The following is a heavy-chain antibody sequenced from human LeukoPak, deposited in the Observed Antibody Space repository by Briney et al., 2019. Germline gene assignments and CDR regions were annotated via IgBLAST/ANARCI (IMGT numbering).Heavy chain of an antibody. Sequence: ASVKVSCKASGYTFTAYYVHWVRQAPGQGLEWMGWITPNSGGTKYAQKFQGRVTMTRDTSISTAYMELSGLRSDDTAVYYCARELPYCSSTSCYKGGAFDIWGQGTMVTVSS. CDR2: ITPNSGGT. D-gene: IGHD2-2*02. J-gene: IGHJ3*02. CDR3: ARELPYCSSTSCYKGGAFDI. CDR1: GYTFTAYY. V-gene: IGHV1-2*02.